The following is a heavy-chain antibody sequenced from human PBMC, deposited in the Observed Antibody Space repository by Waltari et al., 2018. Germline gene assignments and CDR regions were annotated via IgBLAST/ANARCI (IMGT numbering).Heavy chain of an antibody. CDR2: IYTSGST. D-gene: IGHD4-17*01. CDR3: ARVVRIGRDGDPGAVDY. J-gene: IGHJ4*02. V-gene: IGHV4-4*07. Sequence: QVQLQESGPGLVKPSETLSLTCTVSGGSISSYYWSWIRQPAGKGLEWIGRIYTSGSTNYNPSLKSRVTMSVDTSKSQFSLKLSSVPAADTAVYYCARVVRIGRDGDPGAVDYWGQGTLVTVSS. CDR1: GGSISSYY.